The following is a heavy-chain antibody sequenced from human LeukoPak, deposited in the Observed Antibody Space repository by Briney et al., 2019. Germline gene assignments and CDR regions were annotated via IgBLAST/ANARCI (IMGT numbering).Heavy chain of an antibody. CDR3: ARDFRGGYDFWSGYYTPYYFDY. D-gene: IGHD3-3*01. V-gene: IGHV4-39*07. CDR1: GDSISRSRHF. J-gene: IGHJ4*02. CDR2: IYNSGST. Sequence: TSETLSLTCNVSGDSISRSRHFWAWIRQSPGRGLEWIGYIYNSGSTYYNPSLKSRVTISVDTSKNHFSLKLSSVTAADTAVYYCARDFRGGYDFWSGYYTPYYFDYWGQGTLVTVSP.